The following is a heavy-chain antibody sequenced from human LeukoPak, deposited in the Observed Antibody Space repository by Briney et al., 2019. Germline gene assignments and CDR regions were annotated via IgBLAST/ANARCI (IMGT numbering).Heavy chain of an antibody. CDR2: IYLSGST. J-gene: IGHJ4*02. V-gene: IGHV4-39*07. Sequence: PSETLSLTCTVAGGSISSSSYYWGWIRQPPGKGLEWIGSIYLSGSTYYNPSLKRRVTISVDTSKNQFSLKLSSVTAADTALYYCARVPTVTFFDYWGQGTLVTVAS. CDR3: ARVPTVTFFDY. D-gene: IGHD4-17*01. CDR1: GGSISSSSYY.